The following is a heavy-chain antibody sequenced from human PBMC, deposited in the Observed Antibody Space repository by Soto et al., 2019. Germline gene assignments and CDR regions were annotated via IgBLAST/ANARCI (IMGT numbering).Heavy chain of an antibody. D-gene: IGHD3-9*01. Sequence: ASVKVSCKASGGTFSSYAISWVRQAPGQGLEWMGGIIPIFGTANYAQKFQGRVTITADKSTSTAYMELSSLRYEDTAVYYCAREMSDYDILTGYYNNWFDPWGQGTLVTVSS. CDR3: AREMSDYDILTGYYNNWFDP. CDR1: GGTFSSYA. V-gene: IGHV1-69*06. J-gene: IGHJ5*02. CDR2: IIPIFGTA.